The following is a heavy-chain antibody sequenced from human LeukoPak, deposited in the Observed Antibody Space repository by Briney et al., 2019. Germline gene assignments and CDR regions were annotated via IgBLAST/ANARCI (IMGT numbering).Heavy chain of an antibody. V-gene: IGHV3-23*01. CDR2: INGSGGST. CDR1: GFTFSSYA. Sequence: GGSLRLSCAASGFTFSSYAMSWVRQAPGKGLEWVSAINGSGGSTYYADSVKGRFTISRDNSKNTLYLQMNSLRAEDTAVYYCAKGRITMIVVVITLPDYWGQGTLVPVAS. D-gene: IGHD3-22*01. CDR3: AKGRITMIVVVITLPDY. J-gene: IGHJ4*02.